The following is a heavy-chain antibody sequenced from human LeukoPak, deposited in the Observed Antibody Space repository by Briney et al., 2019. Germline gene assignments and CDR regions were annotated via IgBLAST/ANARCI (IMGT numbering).Heavy chain of an antibody. CDR2: IYYSGST. D-gene: IGHD3-10*01. CDR1: GGSISSYY. Sequence: PSETLSLTCTVSGGSISSYYWSWIRQPPGKGLEWIGYIYYSGSTNYNPSLKSRVTISVDTSKNQFSLKLSSVTAADTAVYYCARDSGEKAFDIWGQGTMVTVSS. V-gene: IGHV4-59*01. J-gene: IGHJ3*02. CDR3: ARDSGEKAFDI.